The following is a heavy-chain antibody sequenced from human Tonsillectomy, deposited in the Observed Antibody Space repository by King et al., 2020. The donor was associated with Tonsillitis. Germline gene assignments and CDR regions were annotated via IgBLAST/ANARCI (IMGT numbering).Heavy chain of an antibody. Sequence: VQLVESGGGLVQPGGSLRLSCAASGFTVSSNYMTWVRQAPGRGLEWGSVIYSGGSTYYADSVKGRFTISRDNSKNTLYLQMNSLGAEDTAVYYWAREYYYDSSGYWEAFDIWGQGTMVTVSS. CDR2: IYSGGST. D-gene: IGHD3-22*01. V-gene: IGHV3-66*01. J-gene: IGHJ3*02. CDR3: AREYYYDSSGYWEAFDI. CDR1: GFTVSSNY.